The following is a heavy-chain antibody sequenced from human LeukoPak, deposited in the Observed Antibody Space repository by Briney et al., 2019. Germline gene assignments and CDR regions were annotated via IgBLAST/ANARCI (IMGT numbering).Heavy chain of an antibody. D-gene: IGHD5-24*01. CDR2: INQEGSEK. CDR1: GLTFRSFW. V-gene: IGHV3-7*01. CDR3: ARERDGRFFDY. J-gene: IGHJ4*02. Sequence: GGSLRLSCAVSGLTFRSFWMSWVRQAPGKGLEWVANINQEGSEKYFVDSVKGRFTISRDNAKNSLHLQMNTLTAEDTAVYYCARERDGRFFDYWGQGTLLTVSS.